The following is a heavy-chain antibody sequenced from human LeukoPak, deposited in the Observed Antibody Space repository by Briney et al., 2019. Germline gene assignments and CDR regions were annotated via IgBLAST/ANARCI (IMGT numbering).Heavy chain of an antibody. CDR2: IYYSGST. CDR3: ASFRYGDDLNFDC. CDR1: GGSISSGDYY. V-gene: IGHV4-30-4*01. J-gene: IGHJ4*02. D-gene: IGHD2-21*02. Sequence: SETLSLTCTVSGGSISSGDYYWSWIRQPPGKGLEWIGYIYYSGSTYYNPSLKSRVTISVDTSKNQFSLKLSSVTAADTAVYYCASFRYGDDLNFDCWGQGTLVTVSS.